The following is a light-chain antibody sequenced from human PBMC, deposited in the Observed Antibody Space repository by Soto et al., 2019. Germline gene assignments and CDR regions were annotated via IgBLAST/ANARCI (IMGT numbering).Light chain of an antibody. J-gene: IGKJ5*01. CDR1: QSVSIY. Sequence: ETVFTQSPATLCTLLVERASLSFGASQSVSIYLAWYQQKPGQAPRLLIYDASNRATGIPARFSGSGSGTDFTLTIRRLEPEDFAVYYCQQRSNWPPEINFGKGTQLEIK. CDR2: DAS. V-gene: IGKV3-11*01. CDR3: QQRSNWPPEIN.